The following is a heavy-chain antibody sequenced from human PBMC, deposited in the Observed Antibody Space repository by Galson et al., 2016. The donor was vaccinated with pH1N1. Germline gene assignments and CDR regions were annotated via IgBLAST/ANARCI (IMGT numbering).Heavy chain of an antibody. CDR1: GGSISSGSYY. J-gene: IGHJ5*02. Sequence: SETLSLTCTVSGGSISSGSYYWSWIRQHPGKGLEWIGYIYTSGSTNYNPSLKSRVTISVDTSKNQFSLKLSSVTAADTAVYYCARANYGDYVGWFDPWGQGTLVTVSS. D-gene: IGHD4-17*01. CDR2: IYTSGST. CDR3: ARANYGDYVGWFDP. V-gene: IGHV4-61*01.